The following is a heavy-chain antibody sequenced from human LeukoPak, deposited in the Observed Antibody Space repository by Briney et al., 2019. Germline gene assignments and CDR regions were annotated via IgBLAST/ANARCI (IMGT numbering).Heavy chain of an antibody. V-gene: IGHV3-23*01. J-gene: IGHJ3*02. CDR3: AKRDDAFDI. CDR2: ISGSGGST. CDR1: GFTFSNYA. Sequence: GGSLRLSCAASGFTFSNYAMSWVRQAPEKGLEWVSSISGSGGSTYDADSVKGRFTISRDNSKNTLYLQMNSLRAEDTAVYYCAKRDDAFDIWGQGTMVTVSS.